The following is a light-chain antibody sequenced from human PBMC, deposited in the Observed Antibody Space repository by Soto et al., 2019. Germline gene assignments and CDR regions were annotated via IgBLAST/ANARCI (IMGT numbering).Light chain of an antibody. Sequence: QSVLTQPPSASGSPGQSATISCTGAASDIGAYNFVSWYQQHPGKAPKLMIYEIYKRPSGVPDRFSGSKSGNTASLTVSGLQADDEADYYCTYFADSDKVIFGGGTKLTVL. V-gene: IGLV2-8*01. CDR2: EIY. CDR1: ASDIGAYNF. J-gene: IGLJ2*01. CDR3: TYFADSDKVI.